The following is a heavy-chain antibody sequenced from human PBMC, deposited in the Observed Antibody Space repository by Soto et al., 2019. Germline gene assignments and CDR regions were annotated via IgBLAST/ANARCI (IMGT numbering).Heavy chain of an antibody. D-gene: IGHD2-21*01. J-gene: IGHJ4*02. CDR1: RYTFTSYG. CDR2: ISAYNRKT. V-gene: IGHV1-18*04. Sequence: SVKVSCKASRYTFTSYGISWVRQALGQGREWMGWISAYNRKTNYAQKLQGRVTMTTDTSTSTAYMELRSLRSYDTAVYYCARVRSPIPQCDFDYWGQGTLVTVSS. CDR3: ARVRSPIPQCDFDY.